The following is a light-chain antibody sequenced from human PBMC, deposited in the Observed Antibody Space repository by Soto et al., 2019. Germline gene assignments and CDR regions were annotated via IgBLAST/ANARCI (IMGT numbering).Light chain of an antibody. V-gene: IGKV1-5*03. J-gene: IGKJ1*01. Sequence: DIQMTQSPSTLSASVGDRVTITCRASQSISSWLAWYQQKQGKAPKLLIYKASILESGVPSRFSGSGSGTEFTLTISSLQPDDLATYYCQQYHSYSPWTFGQGTKVEIK. CDR1: QSISSW. CDR2: KAS. CDR3: QQYHSYSPWT.